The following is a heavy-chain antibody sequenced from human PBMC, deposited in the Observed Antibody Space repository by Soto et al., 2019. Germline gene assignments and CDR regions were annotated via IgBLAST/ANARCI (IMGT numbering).Heavy chain of an antibody. CDR3: ARGVRGSSGSYFDY. CDR2: IWYDGSNK. V-gene: IGHV3-33*01. J-gene: IGHJ4*02. CDR1: GFTFSNYG. D-gene: IGHD3-22*01. Sequence: GGSLRLSCAASGFTFSNYGMYWVRQAPGKGLEWVAVIWYDGSNKYYADSVKGRFTISRDNSKNTLYLQMNSLRAEDTAIYYCARGVRGSSGSYFDYWGQGTLVTVSS.